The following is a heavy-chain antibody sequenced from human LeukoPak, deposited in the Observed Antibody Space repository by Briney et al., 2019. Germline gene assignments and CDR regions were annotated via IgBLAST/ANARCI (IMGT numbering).Heavy chain of an antibody. V-gene: IGHV4-59*08. J-gene: IGHJ4*02. CDR1: GGSFSGYY. D-gene: IGHD5-18*01. CDR2: IYYSGST. CDR3: ASGGYSYGYRGGFDY. Sequence: SETLSLTCAVYGGSFSGYYWSWIRQPPGKGLEWIGYIYYSGSTNYNPSLKSRVTISVDTSKNQFSLKLSSVTAADTAVYYCASGGYSYGYRGGFDYWGQGTLVTVSS.